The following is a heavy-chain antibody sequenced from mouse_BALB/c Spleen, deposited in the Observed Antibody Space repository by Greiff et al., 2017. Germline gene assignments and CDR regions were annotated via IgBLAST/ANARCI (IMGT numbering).Heavy chain of an antibody. CDR2: IDPSDSYT. Sequence: QVQLQQPGAELVKPGASVKMSCKASGYTFTSYWMHWVKQRPGQGLEWIGVIDPSDSYTSYNQKFKGKATLTVDTSSSTAYMQLSSLTSEDSAVYYCTRVILRLLWFAYWGQGTLVTVSA. CDR1: GYTFTSYW. V-gene: IGHV1S127*01. CDR3: TRVILRLLWFAY. D-gene: IGHD1-2*01. J-gene: IGHJ3*01.